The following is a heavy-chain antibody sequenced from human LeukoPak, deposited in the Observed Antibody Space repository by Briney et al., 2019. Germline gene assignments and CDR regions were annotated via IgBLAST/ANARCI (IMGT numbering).Heavy chain of an antibody. CDR3: ARGDYYDALS. CDR2: INHSGST. D-gene: IGHD3-22*01. CDR1: GGSFSGYY. Sequence: PSETLSRTGAVYGGSFSGYYWSWIRQPPGKGREWIGEINHSGSTNYNPSLKSRVTISVDTSKNQFSLKLSLVTAADTAVYHCARGDYYDALSWGQGTLVTVSS. J-gene: IGHJ4*02. V-gene: IGHV4-34*01.